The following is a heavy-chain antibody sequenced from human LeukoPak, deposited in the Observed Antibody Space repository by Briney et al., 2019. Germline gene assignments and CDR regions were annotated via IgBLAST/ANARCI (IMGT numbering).Heavy chain of an antibody. CDR2: INSDGSSI. V-gene: IGHV3-74*03. CDR1: GFTFSSYW. Sequence: GGSLRLSCAASGFTFSSYWMHWVRQAPGKGLVWVSRINSDGSSITYADSVKGRFTISRDNAKNTLYLQMNSLRVEDTAVYYCAGDGTGVLPGDAFDIWSQGTMVTVSS. D-gene: IGHD1-1*01. CDR3: AGDGTGVLPGDAFDI. J-gene: IGHJ3*02.